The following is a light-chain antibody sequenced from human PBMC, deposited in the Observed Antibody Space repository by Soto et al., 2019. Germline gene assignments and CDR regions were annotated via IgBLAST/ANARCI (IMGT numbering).Light chain of an antibody. J-gene: IGLJ2*01. CDR3: SSYGGSNNVL. V-gene: IGLV2-8*01. Sequence: QLVLTQPPSASGSPGQSVTISCTGTSSDVGGYNYVSWYQQHPGKAPKLMIYEISKRPSGVPDRFSGSKSGNTASLTVSGLKAENEADYYCSSYGGSNNVLFGGGTKLTVL. CDR1: SSDVGGYNY. CDR2: EIS.